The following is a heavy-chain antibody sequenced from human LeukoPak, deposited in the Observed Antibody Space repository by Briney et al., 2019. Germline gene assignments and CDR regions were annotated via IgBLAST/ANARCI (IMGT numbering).Heavy chain of an antibody. D-gene: IGHD6-13*01. CDR2: IYYSGSI. J-gene: IGHJ5*02. CDR3: AREYSSSSPFDP. CDR1: GGSVSSYY. V-gene: IGHV4-59*02. Sequence: KPSETLSLTCTVSGGSVSSYYWSWIRQPPGKGLEWIGYIYYSGSINYNPSLKSRVTISVDTSKNQFSLKLSSVTAADTAVYYCAREYSSSSPFDPWGQGTLVTVSS.